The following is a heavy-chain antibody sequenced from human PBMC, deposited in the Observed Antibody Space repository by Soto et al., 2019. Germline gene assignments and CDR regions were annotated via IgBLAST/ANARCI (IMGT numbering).Heavy chain of an antibody. CDR2: IWYDGSNK. J-gene: IGHJ6*02. Sequence: GGPLRLSCAASGFTFSSYGMHWVRQAPGKGLEWVAVIWYDGSNKYYADSVKGRFTISRDNSKNTLYLQMNSLRAEDTAVYYCARGRLWDSSGWYPKTYYSGMDVWGQGTTVTVSS. D-gene: IGHD6-19*01. V-gene: IGHV3-33*01. CDR1: GFTFSSYG. CDR3: ARGRLWDSSGWYPKTYYSGMDV.